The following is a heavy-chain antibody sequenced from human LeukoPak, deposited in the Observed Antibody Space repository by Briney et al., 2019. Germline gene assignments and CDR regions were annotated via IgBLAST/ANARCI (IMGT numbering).Heavy chain of an antibody. CDR3: ARRTGDPYYDILTGYYVAPSWFDP. J-gene: IGHJ5*02. CDR2: IYYSGST. Sequence: SETLSLTCTVSGGSISSYYWSWIRQPPGKGLEWIGYIYYSGSTNYNPSLKSRVTISVDTSKNQFSLKLSSVTAADTAVYYCARRTGDPYYDILTGYYVAPSWFDPWGQGTLVTVSS. D-gene: IGHD3-9*01. V-gene: IGHV4-59*12. CDR1: GGSISSYY.